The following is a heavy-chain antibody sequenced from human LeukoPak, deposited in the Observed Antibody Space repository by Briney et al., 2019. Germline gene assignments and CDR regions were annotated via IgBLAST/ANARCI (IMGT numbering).Heavy chain of an antibody. J-gene: IGHJ4*02. CDR3: ARDGDPSYGTMISDY. Sequence: ASVKVSCKASGYTFTSYGISWVRQAPGQGLEWMGWISAYNGNTNYAQKFQGRVTMTRDTSTSTVYMELSNLRSGDTAVYYCARDGDPSYGTMISDYWGQGTLVTVSS. D-gene: IGHD3-22*01. V-gene: IGHV1-18*01. CDR2: ISAYNGNT. CDR1: GYTFTSYG.